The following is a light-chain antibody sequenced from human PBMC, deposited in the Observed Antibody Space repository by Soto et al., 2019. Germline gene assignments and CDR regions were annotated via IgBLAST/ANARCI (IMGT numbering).Light chain of an antibody. CDR3: LHYNNGPR. CDR1: QSISSSY. J-gene: IGKJ1*01. CDR2: GAS. V-gene: IGKV3-20*01. Sequence: EIVLTQSPGTLSLSPGKRATLSCRASQSISSSYLAWYQQRPGQAPRLLIYGASSRATGIPDRFSGSGSGTDFTLTISRLEPEDFAVYYCLHYNNGPRFGQGTKVDIK.